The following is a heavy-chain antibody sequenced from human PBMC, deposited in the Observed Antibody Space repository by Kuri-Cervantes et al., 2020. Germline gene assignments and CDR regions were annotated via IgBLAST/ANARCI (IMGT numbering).Heavy chain of an antibody. CDR1: GFIFSDYY. CDR3: ARLLAATPDY. Sequence: GESLKISCAASGFIFSDYYMTWIRQAPGKGLERVSYISNSDATTFYADSVKGRFTISRDNAKNSLFLQMNSLRVEDTAVYYCARLLAATPDYRGQGTLVTVSS. J-gene: IGHJ4*02. V-gene: IGHV3-11*01. D-gene: IGHD2-15*01. CDR2: ISNSDATT.